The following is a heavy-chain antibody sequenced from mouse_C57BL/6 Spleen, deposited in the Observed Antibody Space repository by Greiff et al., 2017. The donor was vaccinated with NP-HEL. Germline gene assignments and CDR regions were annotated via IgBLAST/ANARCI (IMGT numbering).Heavy chain of an antibody. CDR1: GYTFTSYW. J-gene: IGHJ2*01. CDR3: ARLGTGTLFDY. V-gene: IGHV1-53*01. Sequence: QVQLKQPGTELVKPGASVKLSCKASGYTFTSYWMHWVKQRPGQGLEWIGNINPSNGGTNYNEKFKSKATLTVDKSSSTAYMQLSSLTYEDSAVYYCARLGTGTLFDYWGQGTTLTVSS. CDR2: INPSNGGT. D-gene: IGHD4-1*01.